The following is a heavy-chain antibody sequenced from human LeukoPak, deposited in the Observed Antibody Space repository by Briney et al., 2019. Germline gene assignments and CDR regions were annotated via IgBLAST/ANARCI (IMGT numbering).Heavy chain of an antibody. J-gene: IGHJ4*02. Sequence: SETLSLTCAVSGYSISSGYYWGWIRQPPGQGLEWIGSIYHSGSTYYNPSLKSRVTISVDTSKNQFSLKLSSVTAADTAVYYCASYYDFWSGYYNYWGQGTLVTVSS. V-gene: IGHV4-38-2*01. CDR3: ASYYDFWSGYYNY. D-gene: IGHD3-3*01. CDR1: GYSISSGYY. CDR2: IYHSGST.